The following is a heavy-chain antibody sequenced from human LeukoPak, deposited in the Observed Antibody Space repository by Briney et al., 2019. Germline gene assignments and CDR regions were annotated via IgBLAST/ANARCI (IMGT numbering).Heavy chain of an antibody. J-gene: IGHJ4*02. CDR2: IYYSGST. Sequence: SETLSLTCTVSGGSISSYYWSWIRQPPGKGLEWIGYIYYSGSTNCNPSLKSRVTISVDTSKNQFSLKLSSVTAADTAVYYCARDRRVGPRSPSWFDYWGQGTLVTVSS. CDR1: GGSISSYY. CDR3: ARDRRVGPRSPSWFDY. V-gene: IGHV4-59*01. D-gene: IGHD1-26*01.